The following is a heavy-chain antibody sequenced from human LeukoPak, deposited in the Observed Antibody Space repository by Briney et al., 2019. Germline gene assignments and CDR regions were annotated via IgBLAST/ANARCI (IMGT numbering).Heavy chain of an antibody. Sequence: GGSLRLSCAASGFTFSNYEMNWVRQAPGKGLEWVSYISSSGSTIYYADSVKGRFTISRDNAKNSLYLQMNSLRAEDTAVYYCARVDTAMVRPDYWSQGTLVTVSS. V-gene: IGHV3-48*03. CDR2: ISSSGSTI. J-gene: IGHJ4*02. CDR1: GFTFSNYE. D-gene: IGHD5-18*01. CDR3: ARVDTAMVRPDY.